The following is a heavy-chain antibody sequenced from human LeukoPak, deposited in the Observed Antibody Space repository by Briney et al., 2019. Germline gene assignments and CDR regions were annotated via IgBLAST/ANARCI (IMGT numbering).Heavy chain of an antibody. CDR3: ARLRAIGYFDY. Sequence: GRSLRLSCAASGFXFSSYGIHWVRQAPGKGLEWVAVIWYDGSKKYYADSVKGRFTISRDNSKNTLYLQMNSLRAEDTAVYYCARLRAIGYFDYWGQGTLVTVSS. CDR1: GFXFSSYG. V-gene: IGHV3-33*01. CDR2: IWYDGSKK. J-gene: IGHJ4*02.